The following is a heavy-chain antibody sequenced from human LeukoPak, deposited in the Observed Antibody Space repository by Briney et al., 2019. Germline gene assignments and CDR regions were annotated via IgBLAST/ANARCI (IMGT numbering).Heavy chain of an antibody. J-gene: IGHJ3*02. CDR2: IWYDGSNK. D-gene: IGHD5-18*01. CDR3: AKLQLWSVYNAFDI. Sequence: QAGGSLRLSCAASGFTFSSYGMHWVRQAPGKGLEWVAVIWYDGSNKYYADSVKGRFTISRDNSKNTLYLQMNSLRAEDTAVYYCAKLQLWSVYNAFDIWGQGTMVTVSS. V-gene: IGHV3-30*02. CDR1: GFTFSSYG.